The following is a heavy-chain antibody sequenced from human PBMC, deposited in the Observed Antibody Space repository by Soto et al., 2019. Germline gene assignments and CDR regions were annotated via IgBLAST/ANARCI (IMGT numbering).Heavy chain of an antibody. V-gene: IGHV3-48*03. CDR2: ISSSGSTI. J-gene: IGHJ4*02. CDR3: GRRDGYNVSY. Sequence: GGSLRLSCAASGFTFSSYEMNWVRQAPGKGLEWVSYISSSGSTIYYADSVKGRFTISRDNAKNSLYLQMNSLRAEDTAVYYCGRRDGYNVSYWGQGTLVTVSS. CDR1: GFTFSSYE. D-gene: IGHD5-12*01.